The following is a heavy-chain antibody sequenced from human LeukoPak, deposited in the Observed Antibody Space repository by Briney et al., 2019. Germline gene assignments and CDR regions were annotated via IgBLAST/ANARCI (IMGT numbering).Heavy chain of an antibody. CDR1: GGSISSYY. Sequence: SETLSLTCTVSGGSISSYYWSWIRQPPGKGLGWIGYIYYSGSTNYNPSLKSRVTISVDTSKNQFSLKLSSVTAADTAVYYCARASPWFGAFDIWGQGTMVTVSS. V-gene: IGHV4-59*01. CDR3: ARASPWFGAFDI. D-gene: IGHD3-16*01. J-gene: IGHJ3*02. CDR2: IYYSGST.